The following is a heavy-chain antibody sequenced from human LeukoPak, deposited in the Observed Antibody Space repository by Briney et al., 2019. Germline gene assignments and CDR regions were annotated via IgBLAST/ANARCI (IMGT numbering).Heavy chain of an antibody. V-gene: IGHV3-23*01. D-gene: IGHD1-26*01. J-gene: IGHJ4*02. CDR1: GFTFSSYA. CDR2: ISGSGGST. CDR3: AKDQYSGSANWDY. Sequence: SGGSLRLSCAASGFTFSSYAMSWVRQAPGKGPEWVSAISGSGGSTYYADSVKGRFTISRDNSKNTLYLQMNSLRAEDTAVYYCAKDQYSGSANWDYWGQGTLVTVSS.